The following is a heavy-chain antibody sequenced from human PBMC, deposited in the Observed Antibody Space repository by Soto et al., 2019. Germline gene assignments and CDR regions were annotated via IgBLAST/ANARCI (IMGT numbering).Heavy chain of an antibody. CDR1: GGSISSYY. J-gene: IGHJ6*03. CDR3: ARLVGSYCSSTSCYEEYYYYMDV. Sequence: SETLSLTCTVSGGSISSYYWSWTRQPPGKGLEWIGYIYYSGSTNYNPSLKSRVTISVDTSKNQFSLKLSSVTAADTAVYYCARLVGSYCSSTSCYEEYYYYMDVWGKGTTVTVSS. D-gene: IGHD2-2*01. CDR2: IYYSGST. V-gene: IGHV4-59*08.